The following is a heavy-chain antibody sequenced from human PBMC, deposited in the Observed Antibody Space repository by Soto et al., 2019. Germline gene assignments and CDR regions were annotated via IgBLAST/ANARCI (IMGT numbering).Heavy chain of an antibody. CDR3: AIFLYYGIWTGYYRGVEYYGMDV. D-gene: IGHD3-9*01. CDR2: INPNSGGT. CDR1: GYTFTGYY. J-gene: IGHJ6*02. V-gene: IGHV1-2*02. Sequence: ASVKVSCKASGYTFTGYYMHWVRQAPGQGLEWMGWINPNSGGTNYAQKFQGRVAMTRDTSISTAYMELSRLRSDDTAVYYCAIFLYYGIWTGYYRGVEYYGMDVWGQGTTVNVSS.